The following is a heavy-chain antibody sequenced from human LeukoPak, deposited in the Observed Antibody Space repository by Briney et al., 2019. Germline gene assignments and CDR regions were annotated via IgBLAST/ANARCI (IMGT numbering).Heavy chain of an antibody. J-gene: IGHJ4*02. V-gene: IGHV5-51*01. CDR3: VGGDYYDSSGYYFSY. CDR1: GYSFTSYW. CDR2: IYSGDSDT. D-gene: IGHD3-22*01. Sequence: GESLKISCQGSGYSFTSYWIGWVRQIPGKGREWMGIIYSGDSDTRYSPSFQGQVTISADKSISTAYLQWSSLKASDTAMYYCVGGDYYDSSGYYFSYWGQGTLVTVSS.